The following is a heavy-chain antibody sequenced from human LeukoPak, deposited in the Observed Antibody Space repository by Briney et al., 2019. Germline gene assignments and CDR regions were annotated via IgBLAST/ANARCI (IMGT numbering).Heavy chain of an antibody. D-gene: IGHD2-2*01. CDR2: IYYSGST. CDR3: ASGPVPEYFQH. V-gene: IGHV4-59*01. Sequence: SETLSLTCTVSGDSISSYYWSWIRQPPGKGLEWIGYIYYSGSTNYNSSLRSRITISVDTSKNQFSLKLSSVTTADTAVYYCASGPVPEYFQHWGQGTLVTVSS. J-gene: IGHJ1*01. CDR1: GDSISSYY.